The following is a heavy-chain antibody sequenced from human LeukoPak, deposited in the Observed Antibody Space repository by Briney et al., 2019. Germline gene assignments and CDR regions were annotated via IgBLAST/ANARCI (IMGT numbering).Heavy chain of an antibody. CDR3: AKVRSAAVAAATNY. CDR2: ISGSGGST. J-gene: IGHJ4*02. CDR1: GFTFSNYA. D-gene: IGHD2-15*01. V-gene: IGHV3-23*01. Sequence: GGSLRLSCAASGFTFSNYAMSWVRQAPGKGLEWVSVISGSGGSTYHADSVKGRFTISRDNSNNTLYLQMNSLRAEDMAIYYCAKVRSAAVAAATNYWGQGTLVTVSS.